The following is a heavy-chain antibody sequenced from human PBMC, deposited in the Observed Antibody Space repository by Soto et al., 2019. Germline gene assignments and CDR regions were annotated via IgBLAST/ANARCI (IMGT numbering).Heavy chain of an antibody. CDR2: ITSSGGNT. CDR3: ARSANKQRLVYRVY. Sequence: GGSLRLSCAASGLTFSNYVMSWVRQAPGKGLEWFSSITSSGGNTYYADSVKGRFTISRDNPRNTLYLKMSSLRAEDPAVYYCARSANKQRLVYRVYWGQGTLVTVSS. D-gene: IGHD6-13*01. CDR1: GLTFSNYV. V-gene: IGHV3-23*01. J-gene: IGHJ4*02.